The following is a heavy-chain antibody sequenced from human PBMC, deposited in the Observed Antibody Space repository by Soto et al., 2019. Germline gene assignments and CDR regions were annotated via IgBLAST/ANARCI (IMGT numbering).Heavy chain of an antibody. Sequence: EVQLLESGGGLVQPGGSLRLSCTASGFTFSSHAMTWVRQAPGKGLEWVSGLSDSGGSIYYADSVKGRFTMSRDNSMNTLYLQMKTLRAEDTAVYYCAKVSSSWYAGFFDLWGQGTLVTVSS. D-gene: IGHD6-13*01. J-gene: IGHJ4*02. CDR1: GFTFSSHA. CDR3: AKVSSSWYAGFFDL. V-gene: IGHV3-23*01. CDR2: LSDSGGSI.